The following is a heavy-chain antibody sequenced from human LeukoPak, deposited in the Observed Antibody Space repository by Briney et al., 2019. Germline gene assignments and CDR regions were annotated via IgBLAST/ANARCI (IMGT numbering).Heavy chain of an antibody. CDR2: ISYDGSNK. CDR1: GFSFRIYG. Sequence: PGGSLRLSCAASGFSFRIYGMHWVRQAPGKGLEWVAFISYDGSNKYYADSLKGRFTISRDNSKNTLYLQMNSLRGEDTAVYYCAKAPHEKNYGFDYWGQGSLVTVSS. CDR3: AKAPHEKNYGFDY. V-gene: IGHV3-30*18. D-gene: IGHD3-10*01. J-gene: IGHJ4*02.